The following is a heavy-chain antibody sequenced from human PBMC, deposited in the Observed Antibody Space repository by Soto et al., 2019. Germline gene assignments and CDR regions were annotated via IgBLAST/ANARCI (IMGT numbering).Heavy chain of an antibody. CDR1: GGSISSSSYY. V-gene: IGHV4-39*01. CDR3: ARMGGYYDFWSGYSYGMDV. J-gene: IGHJ6*02. D-gene: IGHD3-3*01. Sequence: SETQSLTCTVSGGSISSSSYYWGWIRQPPGKGLEWIGSIYYSGSTYYNPSLKSRVTISVDTSKNQFSLKLSSVTAADTAVYYCARMGGYYDFWSGYSYGMDVWGQGTTVTVSS. CDR2: IYYSGST.